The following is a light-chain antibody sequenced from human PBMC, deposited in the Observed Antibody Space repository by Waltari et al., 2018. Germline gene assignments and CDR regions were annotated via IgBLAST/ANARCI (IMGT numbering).Light chain of an antibody. Sequence: DIVMTQSPLSLPVTPGEPASISCRSSQSLLQRNGSKYLDWYLQKPGQSPQLLIYLRSNRASGVPDRFRGSGSDTDFTLKISRVEAEDVVVYYCMQALETPAPFGGGTKVEIK. V-gene: IGKV2-28*01. CDR3: MQALETPAP. J-gene: IGKJ4*01. CDR2: LRS. CDR1: QSLLQRNGSKY.